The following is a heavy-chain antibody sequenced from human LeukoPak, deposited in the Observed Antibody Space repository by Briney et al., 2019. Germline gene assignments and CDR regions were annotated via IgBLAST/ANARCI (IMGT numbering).Heavy chain of an antibody. CDR2: IGTASDT. Sequence: GGSLRLSCAASGFTFSSFDMHWVRQPTGQGLEWVSTIGTASDTYYPGSVEGRFTLSRENAKNSLYLQMNSLTAGDTAVYYCARGPPRAKYYYMDVWGKGPTVPVSS. CDR1: GFTFSSFD. V-gene: IGHV3-13*01. CDR3: ARGPPRAKYYYMDV. J-gene: IGHJ6*03.